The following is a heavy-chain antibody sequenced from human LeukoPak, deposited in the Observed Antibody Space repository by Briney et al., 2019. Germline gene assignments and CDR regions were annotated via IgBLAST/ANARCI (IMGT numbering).Heavy chain of an antibody. CDR3: EKEYLSGFDP. CDR2: ISHDGNNK. D-gene: IGHD1-14*01. Sequence: PGGSLRLSCAASGFTFSSYGMHWVRQAPGKGLEGVAIISHDGNNKYYADSVKGRFTISRDNSKNTLYLQMNSLRAEDTAVYYCEKEYLSGFDPWGQGTLVTVSS. J-gene: IGHJ5*02. V-gene: IGHV3-30*18. CDR1: GFTFSSYG.